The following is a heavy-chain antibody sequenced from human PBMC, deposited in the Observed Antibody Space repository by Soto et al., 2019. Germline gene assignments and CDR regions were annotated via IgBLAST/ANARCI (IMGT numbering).Heavy chain of an antibody. V-gene: IGHV3-21*01. Sequence: GGSLRLSCAASGFTFSSYSMNWVRQAPGKGLEWVSSISSSSYIYYAASVKGRFTISRDNAKNSLYLQMNSLRAEDTAVYYCARDHLSAYYYDISGYFDYWGQGTLVTVSS. CDR1: GFTFSSYS. J-gene: IGHJ4*02. CDR3: ARDHLSAYYYDISGYFDY. D-gene: IGHD3-22*01. CDR2: ISSSSYI.